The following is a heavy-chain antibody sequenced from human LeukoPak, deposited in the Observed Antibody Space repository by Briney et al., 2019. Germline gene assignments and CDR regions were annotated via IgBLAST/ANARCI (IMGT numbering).Heavy chain of an antibody. CDR1: GGSFSNYY. CDR2: INHSGST. V-gene: IGHV4-34*01. J-gene: IGHJ4*02. CDR3: ARLSSRRFPPTYSFDRRNYFDY. D-gene: IGHD3-22*01. Sequence: SETLSLTCAVYGGSFSNYYWSWIRQPPGTGLEWIGEINHSGSTSYNPSLKSRVTMSVDTSKNQFSLKLSSVTTADTAVYYCARLSSRRFPPTYSFDRRNYFDYWGQGTLVTVSS.